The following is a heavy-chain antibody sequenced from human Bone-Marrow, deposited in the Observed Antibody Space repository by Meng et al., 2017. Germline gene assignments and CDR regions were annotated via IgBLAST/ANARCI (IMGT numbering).Heavy chain of an antibody. CDR3: ARDMGYYYVSSGYDY. D-gene: IGHD3-22*01. J-gene: IGHJ4*02. V-gene: IGHV4-61*01. Sequence: SETLSLTCTVSGGSVSSGSYYWSWIRQPPGKGLEWIGYIYYSGSTNYNPSLKSRVTISVDTSKNQFSLKLSSVTAADTAVYYCARDMGYYYVSSGYDYWGQGTLVTVSS. CDR1: GGSVSSGSYY. CDR2: IYYSGST.